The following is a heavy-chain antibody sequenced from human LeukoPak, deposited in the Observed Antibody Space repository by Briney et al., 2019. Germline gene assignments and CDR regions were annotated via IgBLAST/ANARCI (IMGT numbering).Heavy chain of an antibody. CDR3: AREARYYGSGSYYDYFDY. CDR2: ITNSGNSK. CDR1: EFTFSSYS. Sequence: PGGSLRLSCAASEFTFSSYSMNWVRQAPGKGLEWVSYITNSGNSKSYADSVKGRFTISRDNTKNSLYLQMNGLRAEDTAVYYCAREARYYGSGSYYDYFDYWGQGTLVTVSS. D-gene: IGHD3-10*01. J-gene: IGHJ4*02. V-gene: IGHV3-48*01.